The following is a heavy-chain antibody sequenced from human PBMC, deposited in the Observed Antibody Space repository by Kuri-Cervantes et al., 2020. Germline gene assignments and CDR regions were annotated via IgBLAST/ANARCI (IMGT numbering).Heavy chain of an antibody. CDR2: TTYDGNNK. Sequence: GESLKISCAASGFTFTDYAMHWVRQAPGKGLEWVAVTTYDGNNKFYADSVKGRFTISRDNSKNILDLQMDGLTLEDTAVYSCVRDPSLVGSASYFDYWGQGTLVTVSS. CDR3: VRDPSLVGSASYFDY. D-gene: IGHD1-26*01. J-gene: IGHJ4*02. CDR1: GFTFTDYA. V-gene: IGHV3-30-3*01.